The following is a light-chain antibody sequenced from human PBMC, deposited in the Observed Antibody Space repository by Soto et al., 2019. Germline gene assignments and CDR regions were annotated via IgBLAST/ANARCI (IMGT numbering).Light chain of an antibody. CDR2: DAS. V-gene: IGKV3-11*01. Sequence: EIVLTQSPGTLSLSPGERATLSCRASQSVSSYLAWYQQKPGQAPRLLIYDASNRATGIPARFSGSGSGTDFTLTISSLEPEDFAVYYCQQRRNWPRTFGQGTKVDIK. J-gene: IGKJ1*01. CDR1: QSVSSY. CDR3: QQRRNWPRT.